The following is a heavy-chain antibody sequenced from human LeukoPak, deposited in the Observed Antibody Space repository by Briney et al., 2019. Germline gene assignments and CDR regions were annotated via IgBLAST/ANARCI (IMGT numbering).Heavy chain of an antibody. D-gene: IGHD3-10*01. J-gene: IGHJ4*02. CDR2: IYHSGST. CDR3: ARDLGYYGSGSYYKGGFDY. V-gene: IGHV4-38-2*02. CDR1: GYSISSGYY. Sequence: SETLSLTCTVSGYSISSGYYWGWIRQPPGKGLEWIGSIYHSGSTNYNPSLKSRVTISVDKSKNQFSLKLSSVTAADTAVYYCARDLGYYGSGSYYKGGFDYWGQGTLVTVSS.